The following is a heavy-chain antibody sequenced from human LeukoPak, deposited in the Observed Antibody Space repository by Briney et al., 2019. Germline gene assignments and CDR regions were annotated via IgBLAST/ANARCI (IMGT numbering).Heavy chain of an antibody. Sequence: SETLSLTCAVSGGSISSSGYSWSWIRQPPGRGLEWIGSIYYSGSTYYNPSLKSRVTISVDTSKNQFSLKLSSVTAADTAVYYCARGADNWNYGGIDYWGQGTLVTVSS. CDR2: IYYSGST. CDR1: GGSISSSGYS. CDR3: ARGADNWNYGGIDY. J-gene: IGHJ4*02. V-gene: IGHV4-30-2*03. D-gene: IGHD1-7*01.